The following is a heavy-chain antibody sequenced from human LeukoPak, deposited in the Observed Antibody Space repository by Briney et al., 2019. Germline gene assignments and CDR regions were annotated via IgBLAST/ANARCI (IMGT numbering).Heavy chain of an antibody. CDR1: GFTFSSYS. V-gene: IGHV3-21*01. D-gene: IGHD5-18*01. CDR3: AREPKNVDTAPTGY. CDR2: ISSSSSYI. Sequence: PGGSLRLSCAASGFTFSSYSMNWVRQAPGKGLEWVSSISSSSSYIYYADSVKGRFTISRDNAKNSLYLQMNSLRAEDTAVYYCAREPKNVDTAPTGYWGQGTLVTVSS. J-gene: IGHJ4*02.